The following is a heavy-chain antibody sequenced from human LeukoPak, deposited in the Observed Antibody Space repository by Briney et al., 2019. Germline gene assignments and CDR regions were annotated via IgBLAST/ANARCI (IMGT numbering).Heavy chain of an antibody. J-gene: IGHJ4*02. D-gene: IGHD2-2*02. V-gene: IGHV5-51*01. CDR3: ARHSGGDIVVVPAAIDEPYFDY. CDR2: IYPGDSDT. Sequence: KVSCKASGGTFSSYAISWVRQMPGKGLEWMGIIYPGDSDTRYSPSFQGQVTISADKSISTAYLQWSSLKASDTAMYYCARHSGGDIVVVPAAIDEPYFDYWGQGTLVTVSS. CDR1: GGTFSSYA.